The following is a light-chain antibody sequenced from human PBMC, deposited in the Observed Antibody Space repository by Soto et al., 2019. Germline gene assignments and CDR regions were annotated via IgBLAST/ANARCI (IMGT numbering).Light chain of an antibody. CDR1: QSVSSY. J-gene: IGKJ5*01. V-gene: IGKV3-11*01. CDR2: DAS. Sequence: EIVLTQSPATLSLSPGERATLSCRASQSVSSYLAWYQQKPGQAPRLLIYDASNRATGIPARFSGTGSGTDFTLTINSLQPEDFATYYCQQAASFPITFGQGTRLAIK. CDR3: QQAASFPIT.